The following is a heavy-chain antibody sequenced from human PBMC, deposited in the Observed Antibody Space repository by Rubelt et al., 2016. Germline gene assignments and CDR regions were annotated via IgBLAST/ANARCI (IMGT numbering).Heavy chain of an antibody. CDR3: ARTSNSSCDY. V-gene: IGHV3-30*02. CDR2: ILYDGSVK. J-gene: IGHJ4*02. D-gene: IGHD6-6*01. CDR1: GFSFSSHG. Sequence: GGSLRPSCAASGFSFSSHGMNWVRQAPGRGLEWVAFILYDGSVKKYGDSGRGGLTISRENYKNTLYLQMNSLRDDDTAVYYCARTSNSSCDYWGQGTLVTVSS.